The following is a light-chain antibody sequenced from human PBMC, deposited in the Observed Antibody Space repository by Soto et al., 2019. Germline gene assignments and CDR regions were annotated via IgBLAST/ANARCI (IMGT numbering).Light chain of an antibody. CDR1: QSFTAT. CDR3: QQRSNWPPVIT. V-gene: IGKV3-11*01. J-gene: IGKJ5*01. Sequence: EIVLTQSPATLSLSPGERATLSCRASQSFTATLPWYQQKPGQAPRLLFYDASKRATGIPARFSGRGSGTDFTLTISSLEPEDFAVYYCQQRSNWPPVITFGQGTRLEIK. CDR2: DAS.